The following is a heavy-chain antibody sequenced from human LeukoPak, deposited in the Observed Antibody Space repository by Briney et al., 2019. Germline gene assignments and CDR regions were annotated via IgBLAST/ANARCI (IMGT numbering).Heavy chain of an antibody. D-gene: IGHD3-10*01. CDR1: GFTVSSNY. CDR3: AKAQRLLLEGPDY. Sequence: PGGSLRLSCAASGFTVSSNYMSWVRQAPGKGLEWVSVIYSGGSTYYADSVKGRFTISRDNSKNTLYLQMNSLRAEDTAVYYCAKAQRLLLEGPDYWGQGTLVTVSS. V-gene: IGHV3-53*05. CDR2: IYSGGST. J-gene: IGHJ4*02.